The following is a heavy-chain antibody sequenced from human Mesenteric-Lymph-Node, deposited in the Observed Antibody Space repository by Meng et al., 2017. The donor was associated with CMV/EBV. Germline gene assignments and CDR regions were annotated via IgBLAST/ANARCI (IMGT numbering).Heavy chain of an antibody. Sequence: SETLSLTCTVSGASINSYYWTWIRQVPGKGLEWLGYIYYTGSPHYNPSFTSRVTISVDKSKNQFSLQLRSVTTADTAVYYCARQNRVVVPAAFDYWGQGTLVTVSS. V-gene: IGHV4-59*01. CDR3: ARQNRVVVPAAFDY. CDR2: IYYTGSP. J-gene: IGHJ4*02. D-gene: IGHD2-2*01. CDR1: GASINSYY.